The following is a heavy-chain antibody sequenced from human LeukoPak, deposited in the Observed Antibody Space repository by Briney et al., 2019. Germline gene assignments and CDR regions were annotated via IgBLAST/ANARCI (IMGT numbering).Heavy chain of an antibody. CDR1: GYTLTELS. Sequence: ASVKVSCKVSGYTLTELSMHWVRQAPGKGLEWMGGFDPEDGETIYAQKFQGRVTMTEDTSTDTAYMELSSLRSEDTVVYYCATASGSYNYHFDYWGQGTLVTVSS. CDR2: FDPEDGET. J-gene: IGHJ4*02. D-gene: IGHD1-26*01. CDR3: ATASGSYNYHFDY. V-gene: IGHV1-24*01.